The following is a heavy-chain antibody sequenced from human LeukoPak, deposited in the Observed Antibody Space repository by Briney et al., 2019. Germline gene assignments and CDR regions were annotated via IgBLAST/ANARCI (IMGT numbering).Heavy chain of an antibody. J-gene: IGHJ4*02. CDR2: FDPEDGET. CDR1: GYTLTELS. Sequence: ASVKVSCKVSGYTLTELSMHWVRQAPGKGLEWMGGFDPEDGETIYAQKFQGRVTMTEDTSTDTAYMELSSLRSEDTAMYYCATGPSIAAAGTFDYWGQGTLVTVSS. D-gene: IGHD6-13*01. CDR3: ATGPSIAAAGTFDY. V-gene: IGHV1-24*01.